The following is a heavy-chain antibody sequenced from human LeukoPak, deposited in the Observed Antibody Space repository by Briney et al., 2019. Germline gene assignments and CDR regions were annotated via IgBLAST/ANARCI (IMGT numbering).Heavy chain of an antibody. CDR1: GFMFSRYG. Sequence: GGSLRLSCEVSGFMFSRYGMNWVRQAPGKGLEWVAFISIDGVNIYFADSVKGRLTISRDNTNNTLYLQMNSLRPEDTAIYYCAREMSGDYLWGTHRGMDRWGQGTLVTVSS. V-gene: IGHV3-30*02. CDR3: AREMSGDYLWGTHRGMDR. D-gene: IGHD3-16*02. J-gene: IGHJ5*02. CDR2: ISIDGVNI.